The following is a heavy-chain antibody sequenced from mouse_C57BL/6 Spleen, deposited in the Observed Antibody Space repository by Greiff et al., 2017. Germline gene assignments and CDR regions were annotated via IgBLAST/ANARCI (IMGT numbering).Heavy chain of an antibody. J-gene: IGHJ4*01. CDR3: ARTTIVPYYAMDY. V-gene: IGHV5-17*01. Sequence: DVQLVESGGGLVKPGGSLKLSCAASGFTFSDYGMHWVRQAPEKGLEWVAYISSGSSTIYYADTVKGRFTISRDNAKNTLFLQMTSLRSEDTAMYYCARTTIVPYYAMDYWGQGTSVTVSS. CDR2: ISSGSSTI. D-gene: IGHD2-5*01. CDR1: GFTFSDYG.